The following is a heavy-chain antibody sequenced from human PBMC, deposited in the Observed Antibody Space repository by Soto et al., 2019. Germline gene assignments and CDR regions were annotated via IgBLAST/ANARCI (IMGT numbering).Heavy chain of an antibody. J-gene: IGHJ4*02. CDR3: AGSTRFTLEC. CDR2: IYYRGLT. D-gene: IGHD2-15*01. V-gene: IGHV4-59*01. Sequence: SETLSLTCTVSGDSISNYNWSWIRQSPGKGLDWIGYIYYRGLTNYNPSFKSRVSISIDTSKNQFSLKLSSVTAADTAVYYCAGSTRFTLECWGQGALVTVSS. CDR1: GDSISNYN.